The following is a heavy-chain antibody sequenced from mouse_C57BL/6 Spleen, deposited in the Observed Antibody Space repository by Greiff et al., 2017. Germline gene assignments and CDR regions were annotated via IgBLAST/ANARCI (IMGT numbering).Heavy chain of an antibody. Sequence: EVKLVESGGGLVKPGGSLKLSCAASGFTFSSYAMSWVRQTPEKRLEWVATISDGGSYTYYPDNVKGRFTISRDNAKNNLYLQMSHLKSEDTAMYYCAGDQGNCVYFDYWGQGTTLTVSS. CDR1: GFTFSSYA. CDR2: ISDGGSYT. CDR3: AGDQGNCVYFDY. D-gene: IGHD3-2*02. J-gene: IGHJ2*01. V-gene: IGHV5-4*03.